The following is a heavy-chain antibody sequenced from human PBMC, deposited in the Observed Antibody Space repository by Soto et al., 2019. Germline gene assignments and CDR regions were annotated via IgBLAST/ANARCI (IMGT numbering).Heavy chain of an antibody. CDR2: IIPILGIA. CDR1: GGTFSSYT. CDR3: ARDLVSSRIDY. V-gene: IGHV1-69*08. J-gene: IGHJ4*02. Sequence: QVQLVQSGAEVKKPGSSVKVSCKASGGTFSSYTISWVRQAPGQGLEWMGRIIPILGIANYAQKFQGRVTXTXVKSTSTAYMELSSLRSEDTAVYYCARDLVSSRIDYWGQGTLVTVSS. D-gene: IGHD6-13*01.